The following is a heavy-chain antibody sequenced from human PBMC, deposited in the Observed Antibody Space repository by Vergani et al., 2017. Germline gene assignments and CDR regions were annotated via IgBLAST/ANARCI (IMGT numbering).Heavy chain of an antibody. J-gene: IGHJ1*01. Sequence: QVHLVESGGGVVQPGRSLRLSCVVSGFTSSYYGMHWVRQAPGKGLEWLAVISYDGTQKYYADSVKGRFTISRDNSKSTLYLQMNSLRTEDTAVYYCATKSCGTPGCQIGYFREWAQGTLVTVSS. CDR2: ISYDGTQK. D-gene: IGHD1-1*01. CDR3: ATKSCGTPGCQIGYFRE. CDR1: GFTSSYYG. V-gene: IGHV3-30*03.